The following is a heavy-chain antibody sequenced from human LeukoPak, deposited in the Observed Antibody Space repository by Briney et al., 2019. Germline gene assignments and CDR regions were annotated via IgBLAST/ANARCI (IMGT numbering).Heavy chain of an antibody. J-gene: IGHJ4*02. V-gene: IGHV4-59*01. CDR2: IYYSGST. Sequence: SETLSPTSTVAGSSISSYKWVGIRQPPGIELKWSGYIYYSGSTNYNPSLKSRVTISVDTSKNQFSLKLSSVTAADRAVYYCARGIGVGASGVLDYWGQGTLVTVSS. D-gene: IGHD1-26*01. CDR1: GSSISSYK. CDR3: ARGIGVGASGVLDY.